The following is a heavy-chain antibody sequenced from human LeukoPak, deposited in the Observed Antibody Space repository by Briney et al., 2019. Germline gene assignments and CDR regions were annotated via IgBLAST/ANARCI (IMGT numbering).Heavy chain of an antibody. CDR1: GGSISSYY. CDR3: ARHAGGYSYET. CDR2: IYYSGST. V-gene: IGHV4-59*08. J-gene: IGHJ4*02. D-gene: IGHD5-18*01. Sequence: SSETLSLTCTVSGGSISSYYWSWIRQPPGKGLEWIGYIYYSGSTNYNPSLKSRVTISVDTSKNQFSLRLSSVTAADTAVYYCARHAGGYSYETWGQGTLVTVSS.